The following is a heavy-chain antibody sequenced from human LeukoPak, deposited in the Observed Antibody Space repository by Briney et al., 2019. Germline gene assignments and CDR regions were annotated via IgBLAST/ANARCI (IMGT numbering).Heavy chain of an antibody. CDR3: AKARGPRWFYFDY. J-gene: IGHJ4*02. D-gene: IGHD3-9*01. CDR2: ISDSGDST. CDR1: GFTFTNHA. V-gene: IGHV3-23*01. Sequence: GGSLRLSCAVSGFTFTNHAMSWVRQAPGKGLEWVSGISDSGDSTYYADSVKGRFTISRDNSKNTVYLQMSSLRAEDTAVYYCAKARGPRWFYFDYWGQGTLITVSS.